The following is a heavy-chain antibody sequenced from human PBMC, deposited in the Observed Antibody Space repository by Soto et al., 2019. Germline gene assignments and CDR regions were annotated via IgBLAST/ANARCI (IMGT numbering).Heavy chain of an antibody. CDR2: IWYDGSNK. CDR3: AREVITMVRGVSPYYYGMDV. J-gene: IGHJ6*02. D-gene: IGHD3-10*01. V-gene: IGHV3-33*01. CDR1: GLTFSSYG. Sequence: GGSLRLSCAASGLTFSSYGMHWVRQAPGKGLEWVAVIWYDGSNKYYADSVKGRFTISRDNSKNTLYLQMNSLRAEDTAVYYCAREVITMVRGVSPYYYGMDVWGQGTTVTVSS.